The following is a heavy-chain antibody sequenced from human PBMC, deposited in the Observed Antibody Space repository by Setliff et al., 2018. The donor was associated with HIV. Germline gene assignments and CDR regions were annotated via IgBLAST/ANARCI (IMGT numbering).Heavy chain of an antibody. CDR2: IYHSGST. CDR3: ARRWGNNWFDP. V-gene: IGHV4-39*01. CDR1: GDSISDTTYY. D-gene: IGHD3-16*01. J-gene: IGHJ5*02. Sequence: PSETLSLTCSVSGDSISDTTYYWGWIRQPPGKGLEWIGNIYHSGSTLYKPSLKSRVTMSVDTSKNQFSLKLSSVTAADTAVYYCARRWGNNWFDPWGQGTLVTVSS.